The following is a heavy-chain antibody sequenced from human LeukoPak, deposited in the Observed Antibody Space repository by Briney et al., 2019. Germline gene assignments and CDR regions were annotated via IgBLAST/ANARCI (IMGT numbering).Heavy chain of an antibody. Sequence: ASVKVSCKASGYTFTGYYMHWVRQAPGQGLEWMGWINPNSGGTNYAQKFQGRVTMTRDTSISTAYMELSRLRSDDTAVYYCAKALWGYYYYYYMDVWGKGTTVTVSS. J-gene: IGHJ6*03. V-gene: IGHV1-2*02. CDR1: GYTFTGYY. D-gene: IGHD3-16*01. CDR3: AKALWGYYYYYYMDV. CDR2: INPNSGGT.